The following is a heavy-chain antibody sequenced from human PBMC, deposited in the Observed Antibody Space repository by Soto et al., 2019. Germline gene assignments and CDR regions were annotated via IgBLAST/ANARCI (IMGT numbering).Heavy chain of an antibody. Sequence: SVKVSCKASGGTFSSYTISWVRQAPGQGLEWMGRIIPILGIANYAQKFQGRVTITADKSTSTAYMELSSLRSEDTAVYYCARANLWFGEFLFYGMDVWGQGTTVTVS. J-gene: IGHJ6*02. CDR1: GGTFSSYT. CDR2: IIPILGIA. D-gene: IGHD3-10*01. V-gene: IGHV1-69*02. CDR3: ARANLWFGEFLFYGMDV.